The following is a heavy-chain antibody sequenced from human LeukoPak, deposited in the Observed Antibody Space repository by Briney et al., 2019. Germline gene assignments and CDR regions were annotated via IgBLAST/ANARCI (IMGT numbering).Heavy chain of an antibody. J-gene: IGHJ4*02. CDR2: IIPILGIA. Sequence: SVTVSCKASGGTFSSYTISWVRQAPGQGLEWMGRIIPILGIANYAQKFQGRVTITADKSTSTAYMELSSLRSEDTAVYYCARYPGIAVAGYYFDYWGQGTLVTVSS. CDR3: ARYPGIAVAGYYFDY. D-gene: IGHD6-19*01. V-gene: IGHV1-69*02. CDR1: GGTFSSYT.